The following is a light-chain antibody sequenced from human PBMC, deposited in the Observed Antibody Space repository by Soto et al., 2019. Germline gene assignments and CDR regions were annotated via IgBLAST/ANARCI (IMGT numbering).Light chain of an antibody. CDR2: EVS. CDR1: SSDVGGYNY. J-gene: IGLJ1*01. V-gene: IGLV2-14*01. Sequence: HSVLTQPASVSGSPGQSITISCTRTSSDVGGYNYVSWYQQHPGKAPKLMIYEVSNRPSGVSNRFSGSKSGNTDSLTISGLQAEDEADYYCSSYTSSSTLYVFGTGTKV. CDR3: SSYTSSSTLYV.